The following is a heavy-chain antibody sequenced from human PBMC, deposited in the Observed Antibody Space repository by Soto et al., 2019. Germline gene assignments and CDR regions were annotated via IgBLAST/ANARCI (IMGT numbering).Heavy chain of an antibody. CDR3: ARHASAVGTGCDY. Sequence: GESLKTSRKGYGYTFSQNWIAWVRQMPGKGLEWMGAIYSGDSDTRYSPSFRGQVIISADKSISTAYLQWSSLTASDTGTYYCARHASAVGTGCDYWGQGTLVTVSS. CDR1: GYTFSQNW. D-gene: IGHD6-13*01. J-gene: IGHJ4*02. V-gene: IGHV5-51*01. CDR2: IYSGDSDT.